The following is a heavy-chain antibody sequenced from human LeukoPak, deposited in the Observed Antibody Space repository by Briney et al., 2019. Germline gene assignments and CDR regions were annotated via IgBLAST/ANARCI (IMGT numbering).Heavy chain of an antibody. CDR3: ARDRNIVGATLNWFDP. CDR1: GGTFSSYA. CDR2: IIPILGIA. J-gene: IGHJ5*02. V-gene: IGHV1-69*04. D-gene: IGHD1-26*01. Sequence: SVKVSCKASGGTFSSYAISWVRQAPGQGLEWMGRIIPILGIANYAQKFQGRVTITADKSTSTAYMELSSLRSEDTAVYYCARDRNIVGATLNWFDPWGQGTLVTVSS.